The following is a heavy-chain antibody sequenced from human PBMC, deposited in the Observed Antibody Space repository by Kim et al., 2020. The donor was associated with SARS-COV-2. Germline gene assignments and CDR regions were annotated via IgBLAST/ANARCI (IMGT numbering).Heavy chain of an antibody. CDR2: ISGSGGST. Sequence: GGSLRLSCAASGFTFSSYAMSWVRQAPGKGLEWVSSISGSGGSTYYADSVKGRFTISRDNSKNTLYLQMNSLRAEDTAVYYCAKKGWQQLGFDYWGQGTLVTVSS. CDR3: AKKGWQQLGFDY. V-gene: IGHV3-23*01. J-gene: IGHJ4*02. D-gene: IGHD6-13*01. CDR1: GFTFSSYA.